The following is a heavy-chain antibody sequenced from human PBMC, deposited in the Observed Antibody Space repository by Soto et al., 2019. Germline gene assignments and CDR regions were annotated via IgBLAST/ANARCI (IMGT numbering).Heavy chain of an antibody. CDR3: ARDRTEKDTAMVTGNFDY. V-gene: IGHV1-18*01. D-gene: IGHD5-18*01. CDR2: ISAYNGNT. J-gene: IGHJ4*02. CDR1: GYTFTSYG. Sequence: ASVKVSCKASGYTFTSYGISWVRQAPGQGLEWMGWISAYNGNTNYAQKLQGRVTMTTDTSTSTAYMELRSLRSDDTAVYYCARDRTEKDTAMVTGNFDYWGQGTLVTVSS.